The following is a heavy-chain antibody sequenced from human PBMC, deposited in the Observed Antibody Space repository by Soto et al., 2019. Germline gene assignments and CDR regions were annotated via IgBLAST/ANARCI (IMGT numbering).Heavy chain of an antibody. Sequence: SETLSLTCAVYGGSFSGYYWSWIRQPPGKGLEWIGEINHSGSTNYNPSLKGRVTISVDTSKNQFSLKLSSVTAADTAVYYCARGTWSKFDYWGQGTLVTVSS. CDR1: GGSFSGYY. CDR3: ARGTWSKFDY. V-gene: IGHV4-34*01. J-gene: IGHJ4*02. CDR2: INHSGST.